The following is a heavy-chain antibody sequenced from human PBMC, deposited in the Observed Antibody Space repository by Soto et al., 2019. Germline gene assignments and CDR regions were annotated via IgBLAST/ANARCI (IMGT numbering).Heavy chain of an antibody. CDR2: IYPGDSDT. CDR1: GYSFTSYW. D-gene: IGHD6-13*01. CDR3: ARQSSSSWDAWLVP. Sequence: GESLKISCKGSGYSFTSYWLGWVRQLPGKGLEWMGIIYPGDSDTRYSPSFQGQGTISADKSISTAYLQWSSLKASDTAMYYCARQSSSSWDAWLVPWGQGTLITASS. V-gene: IGHV5-51*01. J-gene: IGHJ5*02.